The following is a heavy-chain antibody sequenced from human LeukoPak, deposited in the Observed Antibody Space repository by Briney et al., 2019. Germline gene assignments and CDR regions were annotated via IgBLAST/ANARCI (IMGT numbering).Heavy chain of an antibody. V-gene: IGHV3-30*12. D-gene: IGHD2-21*02. CDR1: GFTFNNYG. CDR3: ARLVVTGIDY. CDR2: MYSDGSTT. Sequence: GRSLRLSCAASGFTFNNYGVHWVRQAPGKGLEWVAVMYSDGSTTFYGDSVKGRFTISRDNTKNTLFLQMNSLRADDTAVYYCARLVVTGIDYWGQGALVTVSS. J-gene: IGHJ4*02.